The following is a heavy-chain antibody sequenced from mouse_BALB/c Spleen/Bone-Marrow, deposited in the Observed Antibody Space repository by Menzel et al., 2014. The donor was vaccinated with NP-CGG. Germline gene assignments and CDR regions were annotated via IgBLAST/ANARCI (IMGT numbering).Heavy chain of an antibody. CDR2: IDPANGNT. CDR3: ARLDLFAY. CDR1: GFNIKDTY. V-gene: IGHV14-3*02. Sequence: EVQLQQSGAELVKPGASVKLSCTASGFNIKDTYMHWVKQRPEQGLEWIGRIDPANGNTKYDPKFQGMATITADTSSNTAYLQLGSLTSEDTAVYYRARLDLFAYWGQGTLVTVSA. J-gene: IGHJ3*01.